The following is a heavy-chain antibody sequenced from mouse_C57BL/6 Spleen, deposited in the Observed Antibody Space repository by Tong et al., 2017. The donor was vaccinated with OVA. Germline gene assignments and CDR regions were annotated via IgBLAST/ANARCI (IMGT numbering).Heavy chain of an antibody. CDR1: GFNIKNTY. Sequence: EVQLQESVAELVRPGASVKLSCTASGFNIKNTYMHWVKQRPEQGLEWIGRIDPANGNTKYAPKFQGKAKLTAVTSASTAYMELSSLTNEDSAVYYCTRSTTVVARDWYFDVWGTGTTVTVSS. CDR3: TRSTTVVARDWYFDV. J-gene: IGHJ1*03. V-gene: IGHV14-3*01. D-gene: IGHD1-1*01. CDR2: IDPANGNT.